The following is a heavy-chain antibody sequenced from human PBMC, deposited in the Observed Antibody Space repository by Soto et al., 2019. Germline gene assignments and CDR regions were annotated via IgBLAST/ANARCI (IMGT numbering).Heavy chain of an antibody. J-gene: IGHJ6*02. Sequence: PXETLSLTRTVSCCSICSYYGSWIRQPPGKGLEWIGYIYYSGSTNYNPSLKSRVTISVDTSKNQFSLKLSSVTAADTAVYYCARGGHPANWKLYYYYYGMDVWGQGTTVTVSS. V-gene: IGHV4-59*01. CDR3: ARGGHPANWKLYYYYYGMDV. D-gene: IGHD1-1*01. CDR2: IYYSGST. CDR1: CCSICSYY.